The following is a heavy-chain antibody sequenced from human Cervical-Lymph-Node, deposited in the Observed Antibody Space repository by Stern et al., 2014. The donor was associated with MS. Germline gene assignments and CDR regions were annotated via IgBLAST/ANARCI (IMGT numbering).Heavy chain of an antibody. CDR2: VSGYNGET. V-gene: IGHV1-18*01. J-gene: IGHJ6*02. CDR1: GYTFTSFG. Sequence: VQLVESGAEVKKPGASVKVSCKASGYTFTSFGISWLRRAPGQGLEWMGWVSGYNGETNYPQKFQGRVILTADTSTSTAYMDLTNLRSDDTAMYYCARGPYCSSTSCYTNGYYFYGLDVWGQGTTVTVSS. D-gene: IGHD2-2*02. CDR3: ARGPYCSSTSCYTNGYYFYGLDV.